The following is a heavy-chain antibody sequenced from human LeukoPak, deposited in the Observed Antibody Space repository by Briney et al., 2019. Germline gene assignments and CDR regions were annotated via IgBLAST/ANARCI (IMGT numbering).Heavy chain of an antibody. Sequence: ASVKVSCKASGYTFTNYGISWVRQAPGQGLEWMGWISTYNGNTKYTQNPQGRVTMTTDTSTSTAYMGLTSLRSDDTAVYYCARSGHRRYYYASGPDYWGQGTLVTVSS. CDR2: ISTYNGNT. D-gene: IGHD3-10*01. CDR1: GYTFTNYG. CDR3: ARSGHRRYYYASGPDY. J-gene: IGHJ4*02. V-gene: IGHV1-18*01.